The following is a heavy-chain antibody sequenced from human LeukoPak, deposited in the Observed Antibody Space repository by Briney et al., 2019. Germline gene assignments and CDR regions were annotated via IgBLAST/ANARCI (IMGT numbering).Heavy chain of an antibody. Sequence: SGPTLVNPTQTLTLTCTFSGFSRSTSGLCVGWIRQPPGKALEWITCNAWVDDKYYSTSLKTRLTISKDTSKKQMVLTTTNTDPLDTATYYCAHEVGYYYYMDVWGKGTTVTVSS. CDR3: AHEVGYYYYMDV. D-gene: IGHD1-26*01. J-gene: IGHJ6*03. CDR2: NAWVDDK. V-gene: IGHV2-70*10. CDR1: GFSRSTSGLC.